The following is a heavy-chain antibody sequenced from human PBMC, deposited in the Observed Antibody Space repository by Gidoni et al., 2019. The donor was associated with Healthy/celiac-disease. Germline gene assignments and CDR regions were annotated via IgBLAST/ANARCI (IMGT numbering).Heavy chain of an antibody. Sequence: EVQLVESGGGLVQPGRSLRLSCAASGFTFDDYAIHWVRQAPGKGLEWVSGISWNSGSRGYADSVKGRFTISRDNAKNSLYLQMNSLRAEDTALYYCAKDMVGGNGYYYGMDVWGQGTTVTVSS. CDR2: ISWNSGSR. D-gene: IGHD2-15*01. CDR3: AKDMVGGNGYYYGMDV. J-gene: IGHJ6*02. V-gene: IGHV3-9*01. CDR1: GFTFDDYA.